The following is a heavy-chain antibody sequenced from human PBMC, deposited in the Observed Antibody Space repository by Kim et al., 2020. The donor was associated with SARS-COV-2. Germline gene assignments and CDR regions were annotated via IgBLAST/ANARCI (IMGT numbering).Heavy chain of an antibody. J-gene: IGHJ4*02. CDR2: IYPGDSDT. CDR1: GYSFTSYW. D-gene: IGHD3-22*01. CDR3: ARQPKRYYDISGYPEY. V-gene: IGHV5-51*01. Sequence: GESLKISCKGSGYSFTSYWIGWVRQMPGKGLEWMGIIYPGDSDTRYSPSFQGQVTISADKSISTAYLQWSSLKASDTAMYYCARQPKRYYDISGYPEYWGQGTLVTVSS.